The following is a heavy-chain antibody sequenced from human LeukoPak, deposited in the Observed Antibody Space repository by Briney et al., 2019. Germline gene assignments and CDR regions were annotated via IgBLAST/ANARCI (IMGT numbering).Heavy chain of an antibody. J-gene: IGHJ4*02. CDR2: INADSGGP. CDR3: ARDLSSTPNWEFDY. V-gene: IGHV1-2*06. Sequence: VASVKVFCKASGYTFSGYFIHWVRQAAGQRLEWMGRINADSGGPEYPPNFQGRVTMTRDTSTSTASMELSRLTSDDTAVYYRARDLSSTPNWEFDYWGQGTLVTVSS. D-gene: IGHD7-27*01. CDR1: GYTFSGYF.